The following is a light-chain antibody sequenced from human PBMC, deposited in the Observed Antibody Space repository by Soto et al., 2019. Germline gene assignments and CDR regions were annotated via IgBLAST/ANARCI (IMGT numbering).Light chain of an antibody. V-gene: IGLV2-14*01. Sequence: QSVLTQPASVSGSPGQSITIPCTGASTDVGAYNYVSWYQQHPGTAPKLIIYEVGNRPSGVSDRFSGSKSGNSASLTISGLQAEDEADYYCSSFTTSSTWVFGGGTKVTVL. CDR3: SSFTTSSTWV. CDR2: EVG. J-gene: IGLJ3*02. CDR1: STDVGAYNY.